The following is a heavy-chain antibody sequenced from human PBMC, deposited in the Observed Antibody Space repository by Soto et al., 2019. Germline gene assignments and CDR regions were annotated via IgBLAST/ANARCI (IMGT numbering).Heavy chain of an antibody. CDR2: IYYSGST. J-gene: IGHJ6*02. CDR3: ARGPDPVDYYGMDV. V-gene: IGHV4-59*01. Sequence: PSETLSLTCTVSGGSISSYYWSWIRQPPGKGLEWIGYIYYSGSTNYNPSLKSRGTISVDTSKNQFSLKLSSVTAADTAVYYCARGPDPVDYYGMDVWGQGTTVTV. D-gene: IGHD2-21*01. CDR1: GGSISSYY.